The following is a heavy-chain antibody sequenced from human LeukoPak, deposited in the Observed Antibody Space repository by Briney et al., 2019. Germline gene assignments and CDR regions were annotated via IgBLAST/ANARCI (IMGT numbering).Heavy chain of an antibody. V-gene: IGHV1-18*01. Sequence: ASVKVSCKASGYTFTSYGISWVRQAPGQGVEWMGWICAYNGNTNYAQKLQGRVTMTTDTSTSTAYMELRSLRSDDTAVYYCARLIMPYYYDSSGYDYWGQGTLVTVSS. J-gene: IGHJ4*02. D-gene: IGHD3-22*01. CDR2: ICAYNGNT. CDR3: ARLIMPYYYDSSGYDY. CDR1: GYTFTSYG.